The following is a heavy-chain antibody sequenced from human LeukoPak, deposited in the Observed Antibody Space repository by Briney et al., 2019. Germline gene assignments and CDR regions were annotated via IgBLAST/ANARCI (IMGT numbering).Heavy chain of an antibody. Sequence: PGGSLRLSCAASGFTFSSYAMSWVRQAPGKGLEWVSAISGSGGSTYYADSVKGRFTISRDNSKNTLYLQMNSLRAEDTAVYYCAREYLNYYDSTGYYGYWGQGTLVTVSS. J-gene: IGHJ4*02. CDR3: AREYLNYYDSTGYYGY. V-gene: IGHV3-23*01. CDR2: ISGSGGST. D-gene: IGHD3-22*01. CDR1: GFTFSSYA.